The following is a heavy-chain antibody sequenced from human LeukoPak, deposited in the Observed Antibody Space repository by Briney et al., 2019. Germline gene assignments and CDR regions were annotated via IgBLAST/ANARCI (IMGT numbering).Heavy chain of an antibody. D-gene: IGHD3-22*01. CDR1: GYTFTGYY. Sequence: SVKVSCKASGYTFTGYYMHWVRQAPGQGLEWMGGIIPLFGTANYAQKFQGRVTITADESTSTAYMELSSLRSEDTAVYFCATRRGNYDSSGYYPSDWGQGTLVTVSS. V-gene: IGHV1-69*13. CDR3: ATRRGNYDSSGYYPSD. J-gene: IGHJ4*02. CDR2: IIPLFGTA.